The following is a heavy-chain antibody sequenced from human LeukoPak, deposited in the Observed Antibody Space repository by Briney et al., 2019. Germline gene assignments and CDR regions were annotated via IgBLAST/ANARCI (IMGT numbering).Heavy chain of an antibody. Sequence: GGSLRLSCAASRFTVSSNYMSWVRQAPGKGLEWVSVIYSGGSTYYADSVKGRFTISRDNSKNTLYLQMNSLRAEDTAVYYCARDHPDCSSTSCYKTLDYWGQGTLVTVSS. CDR2: IYSGGST. D-gene: IGHD2-2*02. J-gene: IGHJ4*02. CDR1: RFTVSSNY. V-gene: IGHV3-66*01. CDR3: ARDHPDCSSTSCYKTLDY.